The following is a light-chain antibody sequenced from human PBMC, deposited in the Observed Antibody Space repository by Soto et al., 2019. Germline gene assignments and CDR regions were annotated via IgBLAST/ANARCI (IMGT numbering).Light chain of an antibody. CDR3: QQTYKTPQT. V-gene: IGKV3-20*01. CDR2: GAS. J-gene: IGKJ1*01. Sequence: EIVLTQSPGTLSLSPGEGATLSCRASQSVGGTFLAWYQQKGGQAPRLLIHGASNRATGIPDRFSGSGSGTDFTLTISRLEPEDSATYYCQQTYKTPQTFGQGTKVEIK. CDR1: QSVGGTF.